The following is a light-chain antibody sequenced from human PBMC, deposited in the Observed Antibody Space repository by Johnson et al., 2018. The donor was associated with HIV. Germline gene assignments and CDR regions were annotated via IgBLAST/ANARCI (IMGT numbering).Light chain of an antibody. Sequence: HSVLTQPPSVSAAPGQKVTISCSGSNSNIGNNYVSWYQQLPGTAPKLLIYDNNKRPSGIRDRFSGSKSGTSATLGITGLQTGDEADYYCGTWDSSLSAYVFGTGTKVTVL. J-gene: IGLJ1*01. CDR2: DNN. CDR3: GTWDSSLSAYV. CDR1: NSNIGNNY. V-gene: IGLV1-51*01.